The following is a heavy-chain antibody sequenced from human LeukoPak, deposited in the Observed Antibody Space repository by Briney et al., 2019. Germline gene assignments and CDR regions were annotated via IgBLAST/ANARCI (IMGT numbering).Heavy chain of an antibody. CDR3: AKRVGVGATVYYYYYMDV. D-gene: IGHD1-26*01. Sequence: PGGSLRLSCAASGFTFSSYGMHWVRQAPGKGLEWGAFIRYDRSNKYYADSVKGRFTIYRDNSKNTLYLQMNSLRAEDTAVYYCAKRVGVGATVYYYYYMDVWGKGTTVTVSS. CDR2: IRYDRSNK. CDR1: GFTFSSYG. V-gene: IGHV3-30*02. J-gene: IGHJ6*03.